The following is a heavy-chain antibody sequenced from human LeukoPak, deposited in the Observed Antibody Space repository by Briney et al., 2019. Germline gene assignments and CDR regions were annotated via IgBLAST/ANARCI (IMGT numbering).Heavy chain of an antibody. D-gene: IGHD1-26*01. CDR3: ARRGSYFDYYHYMDV. CDR2: IYPGDSDT. Sequence: GESLKISCKGSGYSFTSYWIGWVRQMPGKGLEWMGIIYPGDSDTRYSPSFQGQVTISADKSISTAYLQWSSLKASDTAMYYCARRGSYFDYYHYMDVWGKGTTVTVSS. CDR1: GYSFTSYW. V-gene: IGHV5-51*01. J-gene: IGHJ6*03.